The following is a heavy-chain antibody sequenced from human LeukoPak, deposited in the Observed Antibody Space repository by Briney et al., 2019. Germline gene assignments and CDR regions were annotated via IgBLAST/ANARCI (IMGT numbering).Heavy chain of an antibody. Sequence: GGSLRLSCAASGFTFSTYWMHWVRQAPGKGLEWVSAISGSGGSTYYADSVKGRFTISRDNSKNTLYLQMNSLRAEDTAVYYCATLLGYSSGWYYWGQGTLVTVSS. V-gene: IGHV3-23*01. D-gene: IGHD6-19*01. CDR3: ATLLGYSSGWYY. CDR1: GFTFSTYW. J-gene: IGHJ4*02. CDR2: ISGSGGST.